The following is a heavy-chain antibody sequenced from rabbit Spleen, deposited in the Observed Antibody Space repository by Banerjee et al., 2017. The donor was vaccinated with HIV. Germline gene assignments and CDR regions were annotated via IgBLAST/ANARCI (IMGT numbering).Heavy chain of an antibody. D-gene: IGHD1-1*01. CDR2: IDPIFGIA. Sequence: EQLEESGGGLVQPGGSLKLSCTASGFDFSRYYISWVRQAPGKGLEWIGDIDPIFGIAVYATWAKGRFTISRASSTTVFLQMTSLTAADTATYFCARSGHVNGDYIWDLWGPGTLVTVS. CDR1: GFDFSRYY. V-gene: IGHV1S45*01. J-gene: IGHJ4*01. CDR3: ARSGHVNGDYIWDL.